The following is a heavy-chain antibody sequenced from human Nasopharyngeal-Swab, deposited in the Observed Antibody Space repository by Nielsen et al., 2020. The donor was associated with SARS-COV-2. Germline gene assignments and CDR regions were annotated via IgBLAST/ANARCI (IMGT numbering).Heavy chain of an antibody. D-gene: IGHD2-15*01. Sequence: SETLSLTCTVSGGSISSYYWSWIRQPPGKGLEWIGYIYYSGSTNYNPSLKSRVTISVDTSKNQSSLKLSSVTAADTAVYYCARHPGYCSGGSCYSRWFDPWGQGTLVTVSS. CDR2: IYYSGST. CDR1: GGSISSYY. V-gene: IGHV4-59*08. CDR3: ARHPGYCSGGSCYSRWFDP. J-gene: IGHJ5*02.